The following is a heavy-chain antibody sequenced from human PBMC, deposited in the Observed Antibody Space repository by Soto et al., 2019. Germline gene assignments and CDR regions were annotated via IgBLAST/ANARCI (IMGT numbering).Heavy chain of an antibody. Sequence: QLQLQESGPGLVKPSETLSLTCTVSGGSISSSSYYWGWIRQPPGKGLEWIGSIYYSGSTYYNPSLTSRVTISVDTSKNQFSLKLSSVTAADTAVYYCARLGYYDSSGYWRPGDRHDYGMDVWGQGTTVTVSS. CDR2: IYYSGST. CDR1: GGSISSSSYY. CDR3: ARLGYYDSSGYWRPGDRHDYGMDV. D-gene: IGHD3-22*01. J-gene: IGHJ6*02. V-gene: IGHV4-39*01.